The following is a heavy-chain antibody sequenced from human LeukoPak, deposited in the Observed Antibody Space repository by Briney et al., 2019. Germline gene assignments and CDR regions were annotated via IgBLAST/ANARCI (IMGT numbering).Heavy chain of an antibody. V-gene: IGHV2-5*02. CDR1: GLSLTTSGAD. D-gene: IGHD5-24*01. CDR2: IYWDGDK. J-gene: IGHJ2*01. CDR3: AHLRWRQAPIYWYFDL. Sequence: SGPTLVKPTQTLTLTCTISGLSLTTSGADVAWIRQPPGKALEWLALIYWDGDKRYTPSLNSRLAITRDVSKNQVVLTMANTDPVDTATYYCAHLRWRQAPIYWYFDLWGRGTQVTVSS.